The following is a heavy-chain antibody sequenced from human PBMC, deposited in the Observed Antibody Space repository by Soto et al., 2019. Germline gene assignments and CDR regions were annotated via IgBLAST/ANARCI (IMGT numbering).Heavy chain of an antibody. CDR2: ISISSSTI. CDR1: GFTFSSYS. Sequence: PGGSLRLSCAASGFTFSSYSMNWVRQAPGKGLEWVSYISISSSTIYYADSVKGRFTISRDNAKNSLYLQMNSLRDEDTAVYYCARDPTYDSSGYPYYGMDVWGQGTTVTVSS. V-gene: IGHV3-48*02. J-gene: IGHJ6*02. CDR3: ARDPTYDSSGYPYYGMDV. D-gene: IGHD3-22*01.